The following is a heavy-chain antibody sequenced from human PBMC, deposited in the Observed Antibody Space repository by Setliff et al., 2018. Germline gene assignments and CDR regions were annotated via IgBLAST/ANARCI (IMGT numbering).Heavy chain of an antibody. D-gene: IGHD3-10*01. CDR1: GYSINNGYH. Sequence: SETLSLTCDVSGYSINNGYHWGWIRQPPGKGLEWIGYIAYNGVTNYNPSLKNRLTISLDTPKNQIVLKLTSVTAADTAVYYCARDAYSFGSENFKLGAVDV. CDR2: IAYNGVT. V-gene: IGHV4-38-2*02. CDR3: ARDAYSFGSENFKLGAVDV. J-gene: IGHJ6*01.